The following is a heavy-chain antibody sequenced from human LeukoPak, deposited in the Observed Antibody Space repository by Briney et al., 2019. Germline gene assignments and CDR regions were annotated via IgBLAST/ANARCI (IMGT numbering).Heavy chain of an antibody. V-gene: IGHV1-2*02. CDR1: GYTFTGYY. D-gene: IGHD1-26*01. J-gene: IGHJ6*03. CDR2: INPNSGGT. CDR3: ARDASGSYTHYYYYYMDV. Sequence: ASVKVSCKASGYTFTGYYMHWVRQAPGQGLEWMGWINPNSGGTNYAQKFQGRVTMTRDTSISTAYMELSRLRSDDTAVYYCARDASGSYTHYYYYYMDVWGQGTTVTVSS.